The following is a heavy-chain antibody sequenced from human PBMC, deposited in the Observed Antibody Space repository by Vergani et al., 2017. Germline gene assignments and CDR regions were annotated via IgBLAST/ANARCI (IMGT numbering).Heavy chain of an antibody. D-gene: IGHD1-7*01. CDR3: ARDPDFWSGTTIKFDY. CDR1: GFTFSSYS. CDR2: ISSSSSYI. J-gene: IGHJ4*02. Sequence: EVQLLESGGGLVQPGGSLRLSCAASGFTFSSYSMNWVRQAPGKGLEWVSSISSSSSYIYYADSVKGRFTISRDNAKNSLYLQMNSLRAEDTAVYYCARDPDFWSGTTIKFDYWGQGTLVTVSS. V-gene: IGHV3-21*01.